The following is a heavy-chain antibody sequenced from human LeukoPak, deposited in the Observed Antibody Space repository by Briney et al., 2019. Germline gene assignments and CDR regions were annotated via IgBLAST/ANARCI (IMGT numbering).Heavy chain of an antibody. CDR3: ATIKRGNIFGFFDF. D-gene: IGHD5-18*01. J-gene: IGHJ4*02. Sequence: SETLSLTCTGSGGSISSHYWSWVRQPPGKGLEWIGYVLDNVRTKDNPSLNSRFTLSADTSKNQFSLRLTSVTAADTAVYYCATIKRGNIFGFFDFWGQGILVTVSS. CDR2: VLDNVRT. V-gene: IGHV4-59*11. CDR1: GGSISSHY.